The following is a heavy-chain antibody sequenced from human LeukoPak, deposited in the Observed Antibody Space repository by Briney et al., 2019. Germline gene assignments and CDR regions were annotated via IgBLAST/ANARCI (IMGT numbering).Heavy chain of an antibody. Sequence: SVKVSCKASGGTFSSYTISWVRQAPGQGLEWMGGIIPILGIANYAQKFQGRVTITADKSTSTAYMELSSLRSEDTAVYYCARDEQQLDLYYYGMDVWGQGTTVTVSS. CDR1: GGTFSSYT. J-gene: IGHJ6*02. D-gene: IGHD6-13*01. V-gene: IGHV1-69*10. CDR3: ARDEQQLDLYYYGMDV. CDR2: IIPILGIA.